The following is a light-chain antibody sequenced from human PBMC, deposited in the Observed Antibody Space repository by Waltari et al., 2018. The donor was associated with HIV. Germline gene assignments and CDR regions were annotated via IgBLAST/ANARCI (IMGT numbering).Light chain of an antibody. V-gene: IGKV1-9*01. CDR3: QQQTSYPLT. CDR1: HNLRNY. CDR2: GAS. J-gene: IGKJ3*01. Sequence: DILLTQFPPLLPASVGDRVTIPSRASHNLRNYVAWYQKKPGRAPKLLIYGASSLQSAIPSRFAGSGSGAYFTLTISSLQPEDFATYYCQQQTSYPLTFGPGTRVDVK.